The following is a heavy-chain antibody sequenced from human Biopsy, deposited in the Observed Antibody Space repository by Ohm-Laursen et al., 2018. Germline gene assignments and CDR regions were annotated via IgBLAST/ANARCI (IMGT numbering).Heavy chain of an antibody. J-gene: IGHJ4*02. Sequence: GSLRLSCTATGFVVSGTQMSWVRLAPGKGLEWVSVIYAGATTYYPDSVKGRFTISRDNSRNTVYLQMDSLRGEDTAVYFCARGSGSGFYFDQWGQGTLVTVSS. CDR1: GFVVSGTQ. CDR3: ARGSGSGFYFDQ. CDR2: IYAGATT. D-gene: IGHD2-15*01. V-gene: IGHV3-66*01.